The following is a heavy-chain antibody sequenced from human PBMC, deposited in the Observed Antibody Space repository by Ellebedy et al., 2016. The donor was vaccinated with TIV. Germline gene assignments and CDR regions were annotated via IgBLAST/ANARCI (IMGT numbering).Heavy chain of an antibody. CDR3: TVQSGSYFF. Sequence: GGSLRLXCAASGITFFNAWMSWVRQAPGKGLEWVGRIKSKADGGTTNYAAPVKGRFIFSRDDSKNTLYLQMNSLKTEDTAVYYCTVQSGSYFFWGQGTLVTVSS. CDR2: IKSKADGGTT. J-gene: IGHJ4*02. V-gene: IGHV3-15*01. CDR1: GITFFNAW. D-gene: IGHD1-26*01.